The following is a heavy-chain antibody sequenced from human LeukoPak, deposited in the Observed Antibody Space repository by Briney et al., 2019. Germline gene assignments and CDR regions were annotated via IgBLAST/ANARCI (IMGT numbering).Heavy chain of an antibody. CDR1: GFTFSNYW. J-gene: IGHJ4*02. D-gene: IGHD3/OR15-3a*01. CDR2: IKQDGSAI. Sequence: PGGSLRPSCAASGFTFSNYWMSWVRQAPGKGLEWLANIKQDGSAIYYLDSVKGRFTISRDNAKNSLYLQMNSLRVDDTAVYYCARKGLGDYWGQGTLVTVSS. CDR3: ARKGLGDY. V-gene: IGHV3-7*01.